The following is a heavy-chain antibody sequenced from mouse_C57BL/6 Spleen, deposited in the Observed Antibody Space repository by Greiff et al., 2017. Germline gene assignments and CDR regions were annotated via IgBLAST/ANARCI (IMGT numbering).Heavy chain of an antibody. CDR1: GYTFTSYW. J-gene: IGHJ4*01. CDR3: ARTYGSTAMDY. V-gene: IGHV1-52*01. D-gene: IGHD1-1*01. Sequence: QVQLQQSGAELVRPGSSVKLSCKASGYTFTSYWMHWVKQRPIQGLEWIGNIDPSDSETHYNQKFKDKATLTVDKSSSTAYMQLSSLTSEDSAVYYCARTYGSTAMDYWGQGTSVTVSS. CDR2: IDPSDSET.